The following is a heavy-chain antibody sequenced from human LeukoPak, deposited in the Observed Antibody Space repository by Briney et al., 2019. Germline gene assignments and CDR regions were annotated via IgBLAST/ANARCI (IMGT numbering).Heavy chain of an antibody. CDR1: EYTFTSYD. CDR2: MNPNSGNT. D-gene: IGHD3-3*01. CDR3: AIAAPNDDFLGGRAEDYFDY. J-gene: IGHJ4*02. Sequence: ASVKVSCKASEYTFTSYDINWVRQATGQGLEWMGWMNPNSGNTGYAQKFQGRVTMTRDTSISTAYMELSSLRSEDPAVYYCAIAAPNDDFLGGRAEDYFDYWGQGTLVTVSS. V-gene: IGHV1-8*01.